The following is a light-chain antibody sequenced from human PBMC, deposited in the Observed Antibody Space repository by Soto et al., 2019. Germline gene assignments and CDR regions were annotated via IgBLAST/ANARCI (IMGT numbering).Light chain of an antibody. Sequence: DIQMTQSPASVSASVGDRVTITCRASQGVSTWLAWYQHKPGTAPKLLIYAASSLQSGFPSRFSGSRSGTEFPLTISSLQPEDFTTSYCQHADSFPRTFGGGTKVEIK. CDR3: QHADSFPRT. J-gene: IGKJ4*01. V-gene: IGKV1-12*01. CDR2: AAS. CDR1: QGVSTW.